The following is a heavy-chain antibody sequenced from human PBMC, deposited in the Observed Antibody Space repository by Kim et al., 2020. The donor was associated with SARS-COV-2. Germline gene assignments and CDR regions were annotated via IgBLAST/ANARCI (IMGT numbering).Heavy chain of an antibody. D-gene: IGHD3-16*01. J-gene: IGHJ6*02. Sequence: KIQGTVTITADESTSTAYMELSSVRSEDTAVYYCARGAGRLVRLNGMDVWGQGTTVTVSS. V-gene: IGHV1-69*01. CDR3: ARGAGRLVRLNGMDV.